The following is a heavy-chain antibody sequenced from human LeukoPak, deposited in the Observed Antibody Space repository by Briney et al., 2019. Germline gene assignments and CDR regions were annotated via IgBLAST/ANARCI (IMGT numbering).Heavy chain of an antibody. Sequence: SQTLSLTCTVSGNSISSGDNYWSWIRQPAGKGLEWIGRIYTSGSTNYNPSLKSRVTISGDTSKNQFSLKLSSVTAADTAVYYCVRLDYSNFFDYWGQGNLVTVSS. CDR1: GNSISSGDNY. J-gene: IGHJ4*02. CDR3: VRLDYSNFFDY. D-gene: IGHD4-11*01. V-gene: IGHV4-61*02. CDR2: IYTSGST.